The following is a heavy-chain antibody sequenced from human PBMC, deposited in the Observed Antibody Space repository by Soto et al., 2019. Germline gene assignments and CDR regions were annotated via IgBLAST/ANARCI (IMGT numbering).Heavy chain of an antibody. V-gene: IGHV4-31*03. D-gene: IGHD1-7*01. CDR2: IYDNGGA. CDR3: ARVKGGTTRRAFDS. J-gene: IGHJ4*02. CDR1: GDSISSGGYY. Sequence: QVQLQESGPGLVKPSQTLSLTCTVSGDSISSGGYYWSWIRQHPGKGLEWIGYIYDNGGAYYSPSLRGRVVISLDRSENQFSLRLSSVTAADTAVYYCARVKGGTTRRAFDSWGQATLVTVSS.